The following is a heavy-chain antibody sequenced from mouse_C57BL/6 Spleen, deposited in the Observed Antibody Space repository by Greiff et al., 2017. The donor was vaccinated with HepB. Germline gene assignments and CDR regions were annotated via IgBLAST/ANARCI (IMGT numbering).Heavy chain of an antibody. V-gene: IGHV1-20*01. D-gene: IGHD1-1*01. J-gene: IGHJ1*03. CDR3: ARSGYYYGSRRNFDV. CDR2: INPYNGDT. Sequence: VQLQQSGPELVKPGDSVKISCKASGYSFTGYFMNWVMQSHGKSLEWIGRINPYNGDTFYNQKFKGKATLTVDKSSSTAHMELRSLTSEDSAVYYCARSGYYYGSRRNFDVWGTGTTVTVSS. CDR1: GYSFTGYF.